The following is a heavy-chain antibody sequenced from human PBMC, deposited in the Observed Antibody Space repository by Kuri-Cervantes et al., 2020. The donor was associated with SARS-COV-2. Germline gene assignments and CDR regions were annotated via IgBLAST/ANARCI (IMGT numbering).Heavy chain of an antibody. V-gene: IGHV4-61*01. J-gene: IGHJ4*02. CDR1: GGSVSSGSYY. CDR2: INHSGST. CDR3: ARVNPGSYLPFDY. Sequence: GSLRLSCTVSGGSVSSGSYYWSWIRQPPGKGLEWIGEINHSGSTNYNPSLKSRVTISVDTSKNQFSLKLSSVTAADTAVYYCARVNPGSYLPFDYWGQGTLVTVSS. D-gene: IGHD1-26*01.